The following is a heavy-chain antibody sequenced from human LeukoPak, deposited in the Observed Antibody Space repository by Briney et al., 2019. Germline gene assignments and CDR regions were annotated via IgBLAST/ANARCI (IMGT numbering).Heavy chain of an antibody. CDR1: GYTFTSYG. CDR2: ISAYNGNT. Sequence: ASVKVSCKASGYTFTSYGISWVRQAPGQGLEWMGWISAYNGNTNYAQKLQGRVTMTTDTSTSTAYMELRSLRSDDPAVYYCARDSDNWNDFDYWGQGTLVTVSS. V-gene: IGHV1-18*04. J-gene: IGHJ4*02. CDR3: ARDSDNWNDFDY. D-gene: IGHD1-1*01.